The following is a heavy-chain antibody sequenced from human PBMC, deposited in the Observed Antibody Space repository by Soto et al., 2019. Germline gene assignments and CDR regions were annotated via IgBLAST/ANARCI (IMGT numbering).Heavy chain of an antibody. CDR2: IYYSGTT. CDR3: SGPRNHYFLDV. J-gene: IGHJ6*03. V-gene: IGHV4-59*08. CDR1: GGSISGLY. Sequence: QVQLQESGPGLVKPSETLSLTCSVSGGSISGLYWSWVRQPPGRGLEWIGWIYYSGTTNYNPSPKSRVTMAGDTSKDQFSPELSPVAGAGTAIYYRSGPRNHYFLDVWGRGTTVAVSS. D-gene: IGHD1-1*01.